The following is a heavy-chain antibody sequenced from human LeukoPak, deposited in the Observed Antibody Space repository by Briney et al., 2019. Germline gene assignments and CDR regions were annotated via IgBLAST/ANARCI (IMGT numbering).Heavy chain of an antibody. CDR2: ISGSGGST. J-gene: IGHJ4*02. CDR1: GFTFSSYG. V-gene: IGHV3-23*01. D-gene: IGHD2/OR15-2a*01. Sequence: GGTLRLSCAASGFTFSSYGMSWVRQAPGKGLEWVSAISGSGGSTYYADSVKGRFTISRDNAKNSLYLQMNGLRAEDTAVYYCARQGDSFNFDYWGQGTLVTVSS. CDR3: ARQGDSFNFDY.